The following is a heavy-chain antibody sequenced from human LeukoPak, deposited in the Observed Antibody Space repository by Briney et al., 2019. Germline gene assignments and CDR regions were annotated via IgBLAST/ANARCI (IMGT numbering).Heavy chain of an antibody. J-gene: IGHJ3*02. CDR2: IYSSGST. CDR3: ARSLAYAYCGGDCQGAFDI. V-gene: IGHV4-4*07. CDR1: GGSISSYY. D-gene: IGHD2-21*02. Sequence: SETLSLTCTVSGGSISSYYWSWIRQPAGKGLEWIGRIYSSGSTNYSPSLKSRVTMSVDTSKNQFSLKLSSVTAADTAVYYCARSLAYAYCGGDCQGAFDIWGQGTMVTVSS.